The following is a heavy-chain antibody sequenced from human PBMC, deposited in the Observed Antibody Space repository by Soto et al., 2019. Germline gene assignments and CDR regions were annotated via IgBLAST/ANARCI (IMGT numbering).Heavy chain of an antibody. CDR2: IWYDGSNE. V-gene: IGHV3-33*01. CDR3: ARDRVATYYFYYYMDV. CDR1: GFTFRGYG. J-gene: IGHJ6*03. D-gene: IGHD5-12*01. Sequence: GGSLRLSCAASGFTFRGYGMHWVSQAPGKGLEWVAVIWYDGSNEYYADSVKGRFTISRDNSKNTLYLQMNSLRAEDTAVYYCARDRVATYYFYYYMDVWGKGTTVTVSS.